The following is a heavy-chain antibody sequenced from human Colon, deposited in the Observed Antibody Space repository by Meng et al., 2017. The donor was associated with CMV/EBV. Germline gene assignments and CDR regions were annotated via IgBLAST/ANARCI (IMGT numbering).Heavy chain of an antibody. CDR3: AKNFYGSGSRGYGMDV. Sequence: WIRQSPGKGLEWVSLISWDGGTSYYADSVKGRFTISRDNAKNSLYLQMDSLRTEDSALYYCAKNFYGSGSRGYGMDVWGQGTTVTVSS. V-gene: IGHV3-43D*03. J-gene: IGHJ6*02. D-gene: IGHD3-10*01. CDR2: ISWDGGTS.